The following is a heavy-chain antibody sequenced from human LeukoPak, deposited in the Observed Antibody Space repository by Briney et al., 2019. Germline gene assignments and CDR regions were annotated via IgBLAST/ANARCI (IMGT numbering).Heavy chain of an antibody. CDR1: GGSFSGYY. CDR2: INHSGST. CDR3: ARRTYCSGGSCYSRGTSWFDP. D-gene: IGHD2-15*01. V-gene: IGHV4-34*01. J-gene: IGHJ5*02. Sequence: SETLSLTCAVYGGSFSGYYWSWIRQPPGKGLEWIGEINHSGSTNYNPSLKSRDTISVDTSKSQFSLKLSSVTAADTAVYYCARRTYCSGGSCYSRGTSWFDPWGQGTLVTVSS.